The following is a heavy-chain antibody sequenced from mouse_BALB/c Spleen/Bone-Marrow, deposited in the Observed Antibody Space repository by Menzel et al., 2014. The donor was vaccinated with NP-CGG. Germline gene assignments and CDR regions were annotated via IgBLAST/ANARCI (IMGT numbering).Heavy chain of an antibody. J-gene: IGHJ2*01. CDR2: INPDSRTI. V-gene: IGHV4-1*02. Sequence: EVQLQQSGGGLVQPGGSLKLSCAASGFDFSRYWMSWVRQAPGKGLEWIGEINPDSRTINYSPSLKDKFIISGDNAKNTLYLRLNKVRSEDTALYYCARPDYYGYLNYWGQGTLSQSPQ. CDR3: ARPDYYGYLNY. D-gene: IGHD1-1*01. CDR1: GFDFSRYW.